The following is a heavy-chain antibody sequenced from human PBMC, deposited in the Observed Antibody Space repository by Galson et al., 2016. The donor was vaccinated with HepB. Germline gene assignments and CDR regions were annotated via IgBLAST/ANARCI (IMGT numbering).Heavy chain of an antibody. V-gene: IGHV2-5*02. J-gene: IGHJ4*02. CDR2: MYWDDDK. Sequence: PALVKPTQTLTLTCTFSGFSLSFNEVGVGWIRQPPGKALEWLALMYWDDDKRYRPSLQSRLTITKDTSKNQVVLTMTDMDPVDTATYYCVHVYYDSSGYWGNPEYFDYWGQGTLVTVSS. CDR3: VHVYYDSSGYWGNPEYFDY. CDR1: GFSLSFNEVG. D-gene: IGHD3-22*01.